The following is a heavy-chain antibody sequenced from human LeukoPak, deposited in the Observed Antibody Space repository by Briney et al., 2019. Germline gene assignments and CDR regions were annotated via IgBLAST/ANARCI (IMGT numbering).Heavy chain of an antibody. D-gene: IGHD1-1*01. V-gene: IGHV3-30*04. J-gene: IGHJ5*01. CDR3: ARELTTDGQCDS. CDR1: GFTFSQHS. CDR2: ISANGGLT. Sequence: GGSLRLSCVASGFTFSQHSMNWVRQAPGTGLEWVAVISANGGLTFYADSVRGRFTISRDNAKKTQYLQMNNRRSGVTAIYFCARELTTDGQCDSGGRGTLVTVSS.